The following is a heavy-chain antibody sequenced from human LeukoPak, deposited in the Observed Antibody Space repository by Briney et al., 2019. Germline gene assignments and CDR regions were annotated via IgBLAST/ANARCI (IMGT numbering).Heavy chain of an antibody. CDR2: ISSSSSTI. CDR3: ARRRIGSGSSDFDY. Sequence: GGSLRLSCAASGFTFSSYSMNWVRQAPGKGLEWVSYISSSSSTIYYADSVKGRFTISRDNAKNSLYLQMNSLRGEDTAVYYCARRRIGSGSSDFDYWGQGTLVTVSS. V-gene: IGHV3-48*01. CDR1: GFTFSSYS. J-gene: IGHJ4*02. D-gene: IGHD3-10*01.